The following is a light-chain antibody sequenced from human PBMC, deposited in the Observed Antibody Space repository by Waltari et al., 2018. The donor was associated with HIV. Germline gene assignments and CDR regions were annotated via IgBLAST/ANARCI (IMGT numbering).Light chain of an antibody. CDR3: SSYTSSSTLV. Sequence: QSALTQPASVSGSPGQSITISCTGTSSDVGGYNYVSWYHQHPGKAPKLMIYEVINRPSGVSNRFSGSKSDNTASLTISGLQAEDEADYYCSSYTSSSTLVFGGGTKLTVL. J-gene: IGLJ2*01. CDR2: EVI. CDR1: SSDVGGYNY. V-gene: IGLV2-14*01.